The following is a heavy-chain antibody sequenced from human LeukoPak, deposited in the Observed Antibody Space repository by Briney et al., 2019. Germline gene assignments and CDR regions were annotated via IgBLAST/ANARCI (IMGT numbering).Heavy chain of an antibody. Sequence: GPSLRPSCAAYGFTFSSYAMSWVRLAPGKGMGWVSAISGSGGSTYYADSVKRRFTISRDNSENTLYLQINSLRAEDTAVYYCAKEEPDYVWGGYPDYWGQGTLVTVSS. CDR1: GFTFSSYA. D-gene: IGHD3-16*02. CDR3: AKEEPDYVWGGYPDY. CDR2: ISGSGGST. V-gene: IGHV3-23*01. J-gene: IGHJ4*02.